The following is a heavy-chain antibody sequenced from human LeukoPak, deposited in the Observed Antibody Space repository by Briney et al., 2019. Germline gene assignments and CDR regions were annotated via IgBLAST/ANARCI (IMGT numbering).Heavy chain of an antibody. CDR2: INLNSGGT. D-gene: IGHD2-2*01. Sequence: ASVTVTCKAAGYTFTGYYMHWVRQAPGQGLEWMGRINLNSGGTNYAQKFQGRVTMTRDASISTAYMELTRLRSDDTAVYYCEREVGVVAHQGGWFDPWGQGTLVTVSS. CDR1: GYTFTGYY. V-gene: IGHV1-2*06. J-gene: IGHJ5*02. CDR3: EREVGVVAHQGGWFDP.